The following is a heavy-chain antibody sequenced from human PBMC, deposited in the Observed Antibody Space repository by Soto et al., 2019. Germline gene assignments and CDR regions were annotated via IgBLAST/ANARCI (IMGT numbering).Heavy chain of an antibody. J-gene: IGHJ4*02. D-gene: IGHD3-3*01. CDR3: ARDFAYFDS. Sequence: SATLSLTFTVSSGSISSYYWSWIRPPPGKGLEWIGYVYHTGRTSYNPSLKSRVSISMDTSKNQFSLNLDSVTAADTAVYFCARDFAYFDSWGQGTLVNVSS. CDR2: VYHTGRT. V-gene: IGHV4-59*07. CDR1: SGSISSYY.